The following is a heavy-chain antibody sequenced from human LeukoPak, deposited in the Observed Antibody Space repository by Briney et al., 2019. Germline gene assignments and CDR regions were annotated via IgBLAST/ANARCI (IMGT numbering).Heavy chain of an antibody. Sequence: SSETLSLTCTVSGGSISSGGYYWSWIRQHPGKGLEWIGYIYYSGSTYYNPSLKSRVTISVDTSKNQFSLKLSSVTAADTAVYYCARDRMSGGYFDYWGQGTLVTVSS. CDR2: IYYSGST. CDR1: GGSISSGGYY. V-gene: IGHV4-31*03. CDR3: ARDRMSGGYFDY. J-gene: IGHJ4*02. D-gene: IGHD3-10*01.